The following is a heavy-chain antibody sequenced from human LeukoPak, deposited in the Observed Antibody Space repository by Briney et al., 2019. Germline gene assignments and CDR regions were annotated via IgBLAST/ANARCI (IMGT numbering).Heavy chain of an antibody. Sequence: TSETLSLTCTVSGGPLSAYYWTWIRQPPGKGLEWIGCIYDSGSTNYNPSLKSRVTISVDTSKNQFSLKLSSVTAADTAVYYCARHANWGSDYFDYWGQGTLVTVSS. CDR1: GGPLSAYY. J-gene: IGHJ4*02. CDR2: IYDSGST. V-gene: IGHV4-59*08. D-gene: IGHD7-27*01. CDR3: ARHANWGSDYFDY.